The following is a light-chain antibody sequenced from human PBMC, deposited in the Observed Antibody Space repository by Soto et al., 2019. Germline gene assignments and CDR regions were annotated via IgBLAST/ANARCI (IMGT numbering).Light chain of an antibody. V-gene: IGLV2-14*02. CDR3: GTWDNSLSGVL. Sequence: QSVLTQPASVSGSSGQSITISCTGTSSNVGSYDLVSWYQQHPGKAPKLLIYEVTKRPSGIPDRFSGSKSGTSATLGITGLQTGDEADYYCGTWDNSLSGVLFGGGTKLTVL. J-gene: IGLJ2*01. CDR2: EVT. CDR1: SSNVGSYDL.